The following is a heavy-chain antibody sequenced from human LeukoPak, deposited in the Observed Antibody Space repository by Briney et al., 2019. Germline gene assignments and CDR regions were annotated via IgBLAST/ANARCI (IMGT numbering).Heavy chain of an antibody. CDR3: ARVDRSSSGYYYYFDY. D-gene: IGHD3-22*01. CDR2: IKQDGSEK. J-gene: IGHJ4*02. V-gene: IGHV3-7*01. CDR1: GFTFSSYW. Sequence: GGSLRLSCAASGFTFSSYWMSWVRQAPGKGLEWVANIKQDGSEKYYVDSVKGRFTISRDNAKNSLYLQMNSLRAEDTAVYYCARVDRSSSGYYYYFDYWGQGTLVTVSS.